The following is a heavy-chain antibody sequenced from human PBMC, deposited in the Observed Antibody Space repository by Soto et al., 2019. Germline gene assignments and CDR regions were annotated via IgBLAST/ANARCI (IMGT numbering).Heavy chain of an antibody. CDR2: IGTAGDT. Sequence: GGSLRLSCAASGFTFSSYWMHWVRQATGKGLEWVSAIGTAGDTYYPGSVKGRFTISRENAKNSLYLQMNSLRAGDTAVYYCARGSSSWYEGLDYWGQGTLVTVSS. J-gene: IGHJ4*02. CDR1: GFTFSSYW. D-gene: IGHD6-13*01. CDR3: ARGSSSWYEGLDY. V-gene: IGHV3-13*01.